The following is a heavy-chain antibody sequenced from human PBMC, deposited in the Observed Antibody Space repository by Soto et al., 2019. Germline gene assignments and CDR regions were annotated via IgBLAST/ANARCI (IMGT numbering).Heavy chain of an antibody. CDR1: GFTFSGSA. CDR3: TSTTQKQWLVRDDAFDI. CDR2: IRSKANSYAT. Sequence: EVQLVESGGGLVQPGGSLKLSCAAFGFTFSGSAMHWVRQASGKGLEWVGRIRSKANSYATAYAASVKGRFTISRDDSKNTAYLQMNSLKTEDTAVYYCTSTTQKQWLVRDDAFDIWGQGTMVTVSS. V-gene: IGHV3-73*01. D-gene: IGHD6-19*01. J-gene: IGHJ3*02.